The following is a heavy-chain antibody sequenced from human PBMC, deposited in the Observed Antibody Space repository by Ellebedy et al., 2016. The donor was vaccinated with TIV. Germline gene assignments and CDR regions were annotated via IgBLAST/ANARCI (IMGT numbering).Heavy chain of an antibody. Sequence: GGSLRLSCVASGFTFSSYAMNWVRQAPGKGLEWVSVISGSGGTTYYADSVKGRFTISRDNSKNTLYLQMNSLRAEDTAVYYCPKDPMVRGDSGVWGQGTTVTVSS. D-gene: IGHD3-10*01. CDR2: ISGSGGTT. V-gene: IGHV3-23*01. CDR1: GFTFSSYA. J-gene: IGHJ6*02. CDR3: PKDPMVRGDSGV.